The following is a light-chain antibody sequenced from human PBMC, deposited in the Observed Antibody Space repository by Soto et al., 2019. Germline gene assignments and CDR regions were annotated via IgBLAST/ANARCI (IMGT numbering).Light chain of an antibody. CDR1: QTISTY. J-gene: IGKJ4*01. CDR2: AAS. CDR3: QQSFSPLLT. Sequence: DTQMTQSPSSLPASVADRVTITCRASQTISTYLSWFQQKPGKAPKVLIYAASTLQSGVPSRFSGSASGAEFTLTISNLQSEDFATYYCQQSFSPLLTFGGGTKVDIK. V-gene: IGKV1-39*01.